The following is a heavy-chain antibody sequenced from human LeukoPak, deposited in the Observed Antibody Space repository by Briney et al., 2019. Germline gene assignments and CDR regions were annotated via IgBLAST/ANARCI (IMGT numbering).Heavy chain of an antibody. CDR3: AKVAAVAGRPLDY. CDR1: GFTFSNYG. Sequence: GGTLRLSCTASGFTFSNYGMNWVRQAPGKGLEWVSSFGGGGGSAYYADSVKGRFTISRDNSKNTLYLLMSSLRAEDTAVYYCAKVAAVAGRPLDYWGRGTLVTVSS. D-gene: IGHD6-19*01. CDR2: FGGGGGSA. J-gene: IGHJ4*02. V-gene: IGHV3-23*01.